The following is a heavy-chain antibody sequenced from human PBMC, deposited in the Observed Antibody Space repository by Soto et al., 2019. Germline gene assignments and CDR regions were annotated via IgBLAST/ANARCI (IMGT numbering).Heavy chain of an antibody. D-gene: IGHD3-3*01. CDR2: IYYSGST. Sequence: SETLSLTCTVSGGSISSYYWSWIRQPPGKGLEWIGYIYYSGSTNYNPSLKSRVTISVDTSKNQFSLKLSSVTAADTAVYYCARDLSRYDFWSGYPSYNWFDPWGQGTLVTVSS. CDR1: GGSISSYY. J-gene: IGHJ5*02. CDR3: ARDLSRYDFWSGYPSYNWFDP. V-gene: IGHV4-59*01.